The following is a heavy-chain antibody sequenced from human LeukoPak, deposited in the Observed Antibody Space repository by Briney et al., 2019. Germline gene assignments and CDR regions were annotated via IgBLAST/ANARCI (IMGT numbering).Heavy chain of an antibody. CDR3: ARVIGYCSSTSCFGYFDY. V-gene: IGHV4-59*08. Sequence: PSETLSLTCTVSGGSISSYYWSRIRQPPGKGLEWVGYIYYSGSTNYNPSLKNRVTTSVDTSKNQLSLKLSSVTAADTAVYYCARVIGYCSSTSCFGYFDYWGQGTLVTVSS. D-gene: IGHD2-2*01. J-gene: IGHJ4*02. CDR1: GGSISSYY. CDR2: IYYSGST.